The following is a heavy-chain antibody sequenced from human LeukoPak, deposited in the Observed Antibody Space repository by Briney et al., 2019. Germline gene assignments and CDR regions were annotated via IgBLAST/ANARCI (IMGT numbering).Heavy chain of an antibody. V-gene: IGHV3-66*01. D-gene: IGHD4-17*01. J-gene: IGHJ4*02. CDR1: GFTVSSNY. CDR2: LYSGGST. Sequence: GGSLRLSCTASGFTVSSNYMTWVRQAPGKGLEWVSVLYSGGSTYYADSVKGRFTISRDSSKNTLYLQMNSLRAEDTAVYYCARATVYWGQGTLVTVSP. CDR3: ARATVY.